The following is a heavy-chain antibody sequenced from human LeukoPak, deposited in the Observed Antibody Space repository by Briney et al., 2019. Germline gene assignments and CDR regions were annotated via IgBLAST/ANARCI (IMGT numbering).Heavy chain of an antibody. D-gene: IGHD6-13*01. CDR2: IGTAGDT. CDR1: GFTFSNYD. CDR3: ASSPAYSSSWYAIDN. J-gene: IGHJ4*02. V-gene: IGHV3-13*01. Sequence: PGGSLRLSCAASGFTFSNYDMHWVRQAAGKGLEWVSGIGTAGDTYYPASVKGRFTISRENVKNSLYLQMNSLSAGDTAVYYCASSPAYSSSWYAIDNWGQGTLVTVSS.